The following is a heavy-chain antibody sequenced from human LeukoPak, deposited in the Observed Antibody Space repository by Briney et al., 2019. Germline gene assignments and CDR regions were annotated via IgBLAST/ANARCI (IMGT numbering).Heavy chain of an antibody. CDR2: IYPGDSDT. V-gene: IGHV5-51*01. CDR1: GYSFTSYW. D-gene: IGHD2-15*01. J-gene: IGHJ5*02. CDR3: ARSCSGGSCYNNWFDP. Sequence: GESPKISCKGSGYSFTSYWIGWVRQMPGKGLEWMGIIYPGDSDTRYSPSFQGQVTISADKSISTAYLQWSSLKASDTAMYYCARSCSGGSCYNNWFDPWGQGTLVTVSS.